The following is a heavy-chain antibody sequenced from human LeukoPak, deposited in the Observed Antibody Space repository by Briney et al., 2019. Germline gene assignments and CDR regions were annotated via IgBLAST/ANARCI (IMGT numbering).Heavy chain of an antibody. CDR3: ARGKDYSGSGGYNWFDP. V-gene: IGHV4-34*01. Sequence: SETLSLTCAVYGGSFSGYYWSWIRQPPGKGLEWIGEINHSGSTNYNPSLKSRVTISVDTSKNQFSLKLSSVTAADTAVYYCARGKDYSGSGGYNWFDPWGQGTLVTVSS. J-gene: IGHJ5*02. CDR1: GGSFSGYY. CDR2: INHSGST. D-gene: IGHD3-10*01.